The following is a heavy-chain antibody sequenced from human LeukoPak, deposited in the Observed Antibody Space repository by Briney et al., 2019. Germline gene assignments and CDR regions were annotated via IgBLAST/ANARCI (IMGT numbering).Heavy chain of an antibody. D-gene: IGHD3-9*01. J-gene: IGHJ4*02. CDR3: ARLARRYFDWDRFDY. CDR1: GGSVSSDGYY. CDR2: IYNSGST. V-gene: IGHV4-61*08. Sequence: SETLSLTCTVSGGSVSSDGYYWSWIRQPPGKGLEWIGYIYNSGSTNYNPSLKSRVTISVDTSKNQFSLKLSSVTAADTAVYFCARLARRYFDWDRFDYWGQGTLVTVS.